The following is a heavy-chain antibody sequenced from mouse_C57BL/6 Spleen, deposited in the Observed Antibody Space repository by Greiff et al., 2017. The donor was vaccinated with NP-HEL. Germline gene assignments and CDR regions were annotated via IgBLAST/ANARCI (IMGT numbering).Heavy chain of an antibody. Sequence: QVQLQQPGAGLVKPGASVKLSCKASGYTFTSYWMQWVKQRPGQGLEWIGEIDPSDSYTNYNPKFQGKATLTVDTSSSTAYMQLSSLTSEDSAVYYCARFYYGTPYALDYWGQGTSVTVSA. CDR1: GYTFTSYW. V-gene: IGHV1-50*01. CDR3: ARFYYGTPYALDY. D-gene: IGHD2-1*01. CDR2: IDPSDSYT. J-gene: IGHJ4*01.